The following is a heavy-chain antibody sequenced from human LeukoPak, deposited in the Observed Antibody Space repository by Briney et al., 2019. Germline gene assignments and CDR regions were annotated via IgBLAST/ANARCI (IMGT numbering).Heavy chain of an antibody. CDR2: MNPNSGNT. CDR3: ARDQAGYYDSSGYDY. V-gene: IGHV1-8*01. Sequence: SXXVSCKASGYTFTSYDINWVRQATGQGLERMGWMNPNSGNTGYAQKFQGRVTMTRNTSISTAYMELSSLRSEDTAVYYCARDQAGYYDSSGYDYWGQGTLVTVSS. CDR1: GYTFTSYD. J-gene: IGHJ4*02. D-gene: IGHD3-22*01.